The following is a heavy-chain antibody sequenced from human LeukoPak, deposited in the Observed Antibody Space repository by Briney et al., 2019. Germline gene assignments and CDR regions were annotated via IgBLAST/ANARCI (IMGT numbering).Heavy chain of an antibody. CDR2: ISSSSITI. Sequence: GGSLRLSCAASGFTFSSYGMHWVRQAPGKGLEWVSYISSSSITIDYADSVKGRFTISRDNAKSSLYLQMNSLRVEDTAVYYCVRGEGGDYGGYWGQGTLVTVSS. CDR3: VRGEGGDYGGY. CDR1: GFTFSSYG. J-gene: IGHJ4*02. V-gene: IGHV3-48*04. D-gene: IGHD4-17*01.